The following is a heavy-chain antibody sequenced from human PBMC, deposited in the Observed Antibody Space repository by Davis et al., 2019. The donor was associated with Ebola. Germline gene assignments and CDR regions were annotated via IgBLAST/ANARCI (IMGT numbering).Heavy chain of an antibody. CDR3: ARTSIVGTTTTASDI. V-gene: IGHV1-18*04. Sequence: ASVKVSCKASGYTFSSYGISWVRQAPGQGLEWMGWISAYNGNTNYAQKLQGRVTMTTDTSTSTAYMELRSLRSDDTAVYFCARTSIVGTTTTASDIWGQGTKVTVSS. D-gene: IGHD1-26*01. J-gene: IGHJ3*02. CDR2: ISAYNGNT. CDR1: GYTFSSYG.